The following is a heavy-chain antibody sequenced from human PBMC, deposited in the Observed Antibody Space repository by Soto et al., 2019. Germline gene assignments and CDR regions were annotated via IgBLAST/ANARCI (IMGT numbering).Heavy chain of an antibody. D-gene: IGHD6-13*01. V-gene: IGHV1-69*04. Sequence: ASVKVSCKASGGTFSSYTISWVRQAPGQGLEWMGRIIPILGIANYAQKFQGRVTITADKSTSTAYMELSSLRSEDTAVYYCARDYMSSPGIAADGDAFDIWGQGTMVTVSS. CDR1: GGTFSSYT. J-gene: IGHJ3*02. CDR2: IIPILGIA. CDR3: ARDYMSSPGIAADGDAFDI.